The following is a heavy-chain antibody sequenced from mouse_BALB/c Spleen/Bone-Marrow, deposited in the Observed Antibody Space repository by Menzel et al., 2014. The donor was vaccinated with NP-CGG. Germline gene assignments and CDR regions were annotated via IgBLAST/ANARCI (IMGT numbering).Heavy chain of an antibody. CDR1: GFNIKDTY. CDR2: IDPANGNT. CDR3: ARGLLQYYYAMDC. J-gene: IGHJ4*01. V-gene: IGHV14-3*02. D-gene: IGHD2-3*01. Sequence: VQLKQSGAELVKPGASVKLSCTASGFNIKDTYMHWVKQRPEQGLEWIGRIDPANGNTKYDPKFQGKATITADTSSNTAYLQLSSLTSEDTAVYYCARGLLQYYYAMDCWGQGTSVTVSS.